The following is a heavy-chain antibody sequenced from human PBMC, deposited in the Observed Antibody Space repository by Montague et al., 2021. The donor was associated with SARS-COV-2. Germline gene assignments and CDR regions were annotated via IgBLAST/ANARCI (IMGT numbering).Heavy chain of an antibody. CDR1: GGSISSYY. D-gene: IGHD3-3*01. Sequence: SETLSLTYTVSGGSISSYYWSWIRQPPGKGLEWIGYIYYSGSTNYNPSLKSRVTISVDTSKNQFSLKLSSVTAADTAVYYCASQVPEFWSGIDYWGQGTLVTVSS. V-gene: IGHV4-59*01. CDR3: ASQVPEFWSGIDY. CDR2: IYYSGST. J-gene: IGHJ4*02.